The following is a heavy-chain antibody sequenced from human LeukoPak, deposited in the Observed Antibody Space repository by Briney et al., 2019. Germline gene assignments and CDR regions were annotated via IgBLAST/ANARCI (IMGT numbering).Heavy chain of an antibody. CDR1: AFTFSSYA. Sequence: GGSLRLSCAAPAFTFSSYAMSWVRQAPGKGLEWVSTISNSDGGTYYADSVKGRFTISRDNSENTLYLQMNSLRAEDTAVYYCAKATGYLLWGQGTLVIVSS. D-gene: IGHD1-14*01. CDR3: AKATGYLL. CDR2: ISNSDGGT. J-gene: IGHJ4*02. V-gene: IGHV3-23*01.